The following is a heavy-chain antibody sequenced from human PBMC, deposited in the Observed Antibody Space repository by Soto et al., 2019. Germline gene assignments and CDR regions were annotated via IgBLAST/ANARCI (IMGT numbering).Heavy chain of an antibody. CDR3: ATAYSSSWPDSYWFDP. V-gene: IGHV4-34*01. D-gene: IGHD6-13*01. CDR1: GGSFSGYY. CDR2: INHSGST. J-gene: IGHJ5*02. Sequence: SETLSLTCAVYGGSFSGYYWSWIRQPPGKGLEWIGEINHSGSTNYNPSLKSRVTISVDTSKNQFSLKLSSVTAADTAVYYCATAYSSSWPDSYWFDPWGQGTLVTVSS.